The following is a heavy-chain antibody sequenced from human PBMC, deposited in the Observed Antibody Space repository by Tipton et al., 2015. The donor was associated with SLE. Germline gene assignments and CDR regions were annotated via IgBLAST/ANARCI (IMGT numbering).Heavy chain of an antibody. Sequence: TLSLTCTVSGGSISSSSYYWSWIRQPPGKGLEWIGYVYYSGSTNYNPSLKSRVTISVDTSKNQFSLKQSSVTAADTAVYYCARVQWELLGPGGMDVWGQGTTVTVSS. CDR3: ARVQWELLGPGGMDV. V-gene: IGHV4-61*01. CDR1: GGSISSSSYY. CDR2: VYYSGST. J-gene: IGHJ6*02. D-gene: IGHD1-26*01.